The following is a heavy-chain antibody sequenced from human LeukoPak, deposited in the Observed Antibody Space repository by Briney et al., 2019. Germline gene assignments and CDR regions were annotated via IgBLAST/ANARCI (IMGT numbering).Heavy chain of an antibody. D-gene: IGHD4-17*01. V-gene: IGHV3-66*02. Sequence: GGSLRLSCAASGFTVSSNYMSWVRQAPGKGLEWVSVIYSGGSTYYADSVKGRFTISRANSKKTLYLQMNSLRAEDTAVYYCARGRTTVTGGDAFDIWGQGTMVTVSS. CDR3: ARGRTTVTGGDAFDI. CDR1: GFTVSSNY. CDR2: IYSGGST. J-gene: IGHJ3*02.